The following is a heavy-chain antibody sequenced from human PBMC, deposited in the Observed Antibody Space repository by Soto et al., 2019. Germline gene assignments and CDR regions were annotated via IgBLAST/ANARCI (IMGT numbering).Heavy chain of an antibody. D-gene: IGHD4-17*01. Sequence: GGSLRLSCAASGFTFSGSAMHWVRQASGKGLEWVGHIRTKANRYATVYAASVKGRFTISRDDSKNTAYLQVNSLKTEDTAVYYCTRQNGDFFEYWGQGALVTVSS. CDR2: IRTKANRYAT. J-gene: IGHJ4*02. CDR1: GFTFSGSA. V-gene: IGHV3-73*01. CDR3: TRQNGDFFEY.